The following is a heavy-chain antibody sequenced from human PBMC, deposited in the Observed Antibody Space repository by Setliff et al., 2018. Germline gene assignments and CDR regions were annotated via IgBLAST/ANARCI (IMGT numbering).Heavy chain of an antibody. CDR3: ARERTIFGILVISGWFDP. D-gene: IGHD3-3*01. CDR2: VSASWST. CDR1: GASISDFY. Sequence: SETLSLTCTVSGASISDFYWTWIRKPAGKELEWIWRVSASWSTTYNPSLKSRVPMSIDTSTNQISLNLTSVTAADTAMYYCARERTIFGILVISGWFDPWGQGTVVTVSS. J-gene: IGHJ5*02. V-gene: IGHV4-4*07.